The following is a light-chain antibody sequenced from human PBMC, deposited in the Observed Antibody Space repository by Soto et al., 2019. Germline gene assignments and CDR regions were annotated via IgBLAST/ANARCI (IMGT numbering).Light chain of an antibody. CDR2: AAS. J-gene: IGKJ2*01. Sequence: DIQMTQSPSSLSASVGDRVTITCRASQSITGYLNWYQQKPGNAPKLLIYAASSWQSGVPSRFSGGVSGTDFTLTISSLQGDDFAKYCCQQSLGIPYTFRQGTRRETK. CDR1: QSITGY. V-gene: IGKV1-39*01. CDR3: QQSLGIPYT.